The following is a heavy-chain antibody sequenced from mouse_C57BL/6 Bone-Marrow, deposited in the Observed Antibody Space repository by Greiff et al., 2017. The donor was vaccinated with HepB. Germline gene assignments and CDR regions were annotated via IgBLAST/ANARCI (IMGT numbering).Heavy chain of an antibody. CDR1: GFTFSDYG. CDR3: AKGYCYYGSSYWYFDV. J-gene: IGHJ1*03. D-gene: IGHD1-1*01. CDR2: ISSGSSTI. V-gene: IGHV5-17*01. Sequence: EVKLMESGGGLVKPGGSLKLSCAASGFTFSDYGMHWVRQAPEKGLEWVAYISSGSSTIYYADTVKGRFTISRDNAKNTRFLQMTSLRSEDTAMYYCAKGYCYYGSSYWYFDVWGTGTTVTVSS.